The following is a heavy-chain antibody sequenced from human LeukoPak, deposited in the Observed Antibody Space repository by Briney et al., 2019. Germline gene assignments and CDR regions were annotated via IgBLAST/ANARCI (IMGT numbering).Heavy chain of an antibody. CDR3: AKVGDGGGSSYFDY. V-gene: IGHV3-23*01. Sequence: GGSLRLSCAASGFTFSSYAMSWVRQAPGKGLEWVPAISGSGGSTYYADSVKGRFTISRDNSKNTLYLQMNSLRAEDTAVYYCAKVGDGGGSSYFDYWGQGTLVTVSS. CDR2: ISGSGGST. CDR1: GFTFSSYA. D-gene: IGHD2-15*01. J-gene: IGHJ4*02.